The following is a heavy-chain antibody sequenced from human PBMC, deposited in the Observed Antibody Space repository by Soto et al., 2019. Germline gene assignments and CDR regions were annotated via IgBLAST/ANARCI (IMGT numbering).Heavy chain of an antibody. CDR1: GDSLTNYY. D-gene: IGHD3-10*01. CDR3: ARHGFGTLHGLVDV. CDR2: IMYSGYS. J-gene: IGHJ6*02. V-gene: IGHV4-59*08. Sequence: QVQLQESGPGLVKPSETLSLTCTVSGDSLTNYYCSWFRQPPGKGLEWIGYIMYSGYSAYNLSLKRRVTMSIDNSKTQFSLMLESVTATDTAVYYCARHGFGTLHGLVDVWGQGTTVIVSS.